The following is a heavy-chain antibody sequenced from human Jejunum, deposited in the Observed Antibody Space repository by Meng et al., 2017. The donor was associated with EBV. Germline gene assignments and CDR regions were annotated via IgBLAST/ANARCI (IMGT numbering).Heavy chain of an antibody. CDR1: RVSLTPCGVA. D-gene: IGHD5-12*01. CDR2: IYWEDDD. J-gene: IGHJ4*02. V-gene: IGHV2-5*02. Sequence: SGQPHVIPPPALTPTFAFSRVSLTPCGVALGCTRQPPGKAPAWHALIYWEDDDRYSPCLKSRLTITNDTTKHQVILTMTTKDPVDTRTYFCAHSPMRTSSSGYPRGFDYWGQGTLVTVSS. CDR3: AHSPMRTSSSGYPRGFDY.